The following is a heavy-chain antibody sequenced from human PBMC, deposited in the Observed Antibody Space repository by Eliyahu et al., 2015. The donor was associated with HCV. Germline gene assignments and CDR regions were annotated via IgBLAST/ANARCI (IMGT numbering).Heavy chain of an antibody. CDR1: GXSLXXSGMR. D-gene: IGHD6-6*01. J-gene: IGHJ6*02. CDR2: IDWDDDK. Sequence: VKPTQTLTLTCTFSGXSLXXSGMRVSWIRQPPGKALEWLARIDWDDDKFYSTSLKTRLTISKDTSKNQVVLTMTNMDPVDTATYYCARNEYSSSSLGMDVWGQGTTVTVSS. V-gene: IGHV2-70*04. CDR3: ARNEYSSSSLGMDV.